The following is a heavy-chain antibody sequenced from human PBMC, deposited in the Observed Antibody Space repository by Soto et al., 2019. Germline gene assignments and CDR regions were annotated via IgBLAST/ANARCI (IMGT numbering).Heavy chain of an antibody. Sequence: EVQILESGGGLIQPGGSLRLSCAASGFSFSTFAMTWVRQTPGKGLEWGSPIISTGISTYYADSVKGRFTICRANSKNTLYLQMNRLRAEDSAVYYCAIGKYGDYGGFHPWGQGTLVTVSA. CDR1: GFSFSTFA. CDR3: AIGKYGDYGGFHP. CDR2: IISTGIST. V-gene: IGHV3-23*01. D-gene: IGHD4-17*01. J-gene: IGHJ5*02.